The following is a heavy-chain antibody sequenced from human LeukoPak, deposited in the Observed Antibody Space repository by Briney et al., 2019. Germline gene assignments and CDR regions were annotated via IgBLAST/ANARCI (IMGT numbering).Heavy chain of an antibody. CDR1: GFTFSNYW. CDR3: ARGYSYFDS. CDR2: IKQDGSEK. V-gene: IGHV3-7*01. Sequence: GGSLRLSCAASGFTFSNYWLSWVRQAPGKGLEWVANIKQDGSEKYYVDSVKGRFTISRDNAKNSLYLQMNSLRAEDTAVYYCARGYSYFDSWGQGTLVTVSS. J-gene: IGHJ4*02. D-gene: IGHD5-18*01.